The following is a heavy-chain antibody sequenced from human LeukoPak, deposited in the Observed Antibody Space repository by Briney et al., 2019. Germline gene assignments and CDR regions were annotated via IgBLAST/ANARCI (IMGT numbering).Heavy chain of an antibody. CDR3: SRQFDC. J-gene: IGHJ4*02. CDR1: GFTFSDYS. Sequence: GGSLRLSCAASGFTFSDYSMNWVRQAPGKGLEWVSYIDGSGDAIYYADSVKGRFTISRDNAKNSLDLQMNSLRDEDTAVYYCSRQFDCWGQGTLVTVSS. CDR2: IDGSGDAI. V-gene: IGHV3-48*02.